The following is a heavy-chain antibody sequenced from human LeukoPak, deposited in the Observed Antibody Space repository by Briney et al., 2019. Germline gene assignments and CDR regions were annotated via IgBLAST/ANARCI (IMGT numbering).Heavy chain of an antibody. Sequence: GGSLRLSCAASGFTFGSYWMSWVRQAPGKGLEWVANIKQDGSEKYYVDSVKGRFTISRDNAKNSLYLQMNSLRAEDTAVYYCARVPDYDFWSGCQRYFDYWGQGTLVTVSS. V-gene: IGHV3-7*01. CDR1: GFTFGSYW. D-gene: IGHD3-3*01. J-gene: IGHJ4*02. CDR2: IKQDGSEK. CDR3: ARVPDYDFWSGCQRYFDY.